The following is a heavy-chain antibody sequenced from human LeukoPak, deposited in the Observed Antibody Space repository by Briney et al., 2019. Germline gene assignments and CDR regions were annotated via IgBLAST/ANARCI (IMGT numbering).Heavy chain of an antibody. D-gene: IGHD2-2*01. CDR3: ARVVVPAANYFYYYYMDV. Sequence: SETLSLTCAVYGGSFSGYYWSWIRQPPGKGLEWIGEINHSGSTNYNPSPKSRVTISVDTSKNQFSLKLSSVTAADTAVYYCARVVVPAANYFYYYYMDVWGKGTTVTVSS. CDR2: INHSGST. J-gene: IGHJ6*03. CDR1: GGSFSGYY. V-gene: IGHV4-34*01.